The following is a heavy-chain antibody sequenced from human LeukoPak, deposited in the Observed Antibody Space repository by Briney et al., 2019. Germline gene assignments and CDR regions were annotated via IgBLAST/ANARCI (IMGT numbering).Heavy chain of an antibody. Sequence: GGSLRLSCAASGFTFSSYMMSWVRQAPGKGLEWVSPISTSGSSTYYADSVKGRFTISRDNSKNTLFLQMNSLRAEDTAIYYCAEYCSGGSCYSGLAYWGQGTLVTVSS. CDR1: GFTFSSYM. CDR2: ISTSGSST. J-gene: IGHJ4*02. CDR3: AEYCSGGSCYSGLAY. D-gene: IGHD2-15*01. V-gene: IGHV3-23*01.